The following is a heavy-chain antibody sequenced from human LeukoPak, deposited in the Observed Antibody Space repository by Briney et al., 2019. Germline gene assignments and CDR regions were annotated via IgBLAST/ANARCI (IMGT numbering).Heavy chain of an antibody. Sequence: GGSLRLSCAASGFTFSSYAMTWVRQAPGKGLEWVSAISGSGGTTYYADSVKGRFTISRDNSKNTLYLQMNSLRAEDTAVYYCARRPQNYGADYWGQGTLVTVSS. CDR3: ARRPQNYGADY. CDR2: ISGSGGTT. CDR1: GFTFSSYA. D-gene: IGHD4-17*01. J-gene: IGHJ4*02. V-gene: IGHV3-23*01.